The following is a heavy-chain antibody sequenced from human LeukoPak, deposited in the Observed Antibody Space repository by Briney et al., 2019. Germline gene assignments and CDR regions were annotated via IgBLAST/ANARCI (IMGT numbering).Heavy chain of an antibody. CDR3: ATPPGLGQLLYYFDY. J-gene: IGHJ4*02. CDR2: ISGSGGST. CDR1: GFPFSSYA. D-gene: IGHD2-2*01. Sequence: GGSLRLSCAASGFPFSSYAMSWVRQAPGKGMEWVSAISGSGGSTYYADSVKGRFTISRDNSKNTLYLQMNSLRAEDTAVYYCATPPGLGQLLYYFDYWGQGTLVTVSS. V-gene: IGHV3-23*01.